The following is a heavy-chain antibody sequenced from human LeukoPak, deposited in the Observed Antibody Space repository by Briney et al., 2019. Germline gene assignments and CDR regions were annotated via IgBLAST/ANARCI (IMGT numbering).Heavy chain of an antibody. J-gene: IGHJ6*03. D-gene: IGHD6-13*01. Sequence: EASVKVSCKASGYTFTSYAMHWVRQAPGQRLDWMGWINAGNGNTKYSQEFQGRVTITRNTSISTAYMELSSLRSEDTAVYYCARGLPYSSWYSDYYYYYMDVWGKGTTVTVSS. CDR3: ARGLPYSSWYSDYYYYYMDV. CDR2: INAGNGNT. V-gene: IGHV1-3*03. CDR1: GYTFTSYA.